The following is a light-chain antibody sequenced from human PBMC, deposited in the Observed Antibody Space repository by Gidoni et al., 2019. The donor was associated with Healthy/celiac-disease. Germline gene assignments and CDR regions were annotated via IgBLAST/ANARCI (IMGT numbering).Light chain of an antibody. CDR3: SSYAGSNNHWV. V-gene: IGLV2-8*01. CDR2: EVS. Sequence: QSALPQPPSASGSPGQSVTISCTGTSSDVGGYNYVSWYQQHPGKAPKLMIYEVSKRPSGVPDRFSGSKSGNTASLTVSGLQAEDEADYYCSSYAGSNNHWVFGGGTKLTVL. J-gene: IGLJ3*02. CDR1: SSDVGGYNY.